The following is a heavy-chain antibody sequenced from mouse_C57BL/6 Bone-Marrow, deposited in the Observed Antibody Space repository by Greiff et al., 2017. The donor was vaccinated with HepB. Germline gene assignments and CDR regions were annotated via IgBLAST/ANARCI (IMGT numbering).Heavy chain of an antibody. V-gene: IGHV1-64*01. CDR1: GYTFTSYW. CDR3: ALLLHYAMDY. Sequence: QVQLQQPGAELVKPGASVKLSCKASGYTFTSYWMHWVKQRPGQGLEWIGMIHPNSGSTNYNEKFKSKATLTVDKSSSTAYMQLSSLTSEDSAVYYCALLLHYAMDYWGQGTSVTVSS. J-gene: IGHJ4*01. D-gene: IGHD1-1*01. CDR2: IHPNSGST.